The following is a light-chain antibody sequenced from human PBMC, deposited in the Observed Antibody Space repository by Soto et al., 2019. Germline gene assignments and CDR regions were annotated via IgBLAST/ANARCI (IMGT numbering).Light chain of an antibody. Sequence: EIVLTQSPATLSLSPGEIATLSCRASQSVSSYLAWYQQKPGQAPRLLIYDASNRATGIPARFSGSGSGTDFTLTISSLEPEDFAVYYCQQRSNWPRPLTFGGGTKVEIK. CDR3: QQRSNWPRPLT. J-gene: IGKJ4*01. CDR2: DAS. V-gene: IGKV3-11*01. CDR1: QSVSSY.